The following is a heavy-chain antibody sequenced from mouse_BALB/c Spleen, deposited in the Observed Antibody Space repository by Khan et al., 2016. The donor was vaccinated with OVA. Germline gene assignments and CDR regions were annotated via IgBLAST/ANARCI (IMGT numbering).Heavy chain of an antibody. J-gene: IGHJ3*01. CDR1: GFTFSNYA. CDR2: ISSAGTYT. V-gene: IGHV5-6*01. CDR3: ASHLTGSFAY. D-gene: IGHD4-1*01. Sequence: VQLKESGGDLVKPGGSLKLSCAASGFTFSNYAMSWVRRTPDKRLEWVATISSAGTYTYYPDSVKGRFTISRNNAKNTLYLQMSSLKSEDTAMFYGASHLTGSFAYWGQGTLVTVSA.